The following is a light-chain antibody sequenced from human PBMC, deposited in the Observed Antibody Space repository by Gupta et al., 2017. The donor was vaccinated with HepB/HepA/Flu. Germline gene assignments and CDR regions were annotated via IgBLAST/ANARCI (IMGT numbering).Light chain of an antibody. CDR3: MQALQTLRT. J-gene: IGKJ1*01. Sequence: DMVVTTPPPSLLFTSGEPAATLCSSSQSLLHSNGYNYLDWYLQKPGQPPQLLIYLGSNRASGIPDRFSGSGSGTDFTLKISRVEAEDVGVYYCMQALQTLRTFGQGTKVEIK. CDR2: LGS. V-gene: IGKV2-28*01. CDR1: QSLLHSNGYNY.